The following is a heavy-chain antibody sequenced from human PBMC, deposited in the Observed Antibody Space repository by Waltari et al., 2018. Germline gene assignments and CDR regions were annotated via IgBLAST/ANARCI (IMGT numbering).Heavy chain of an antibody. Sequence: QVQLVQSGAEVKKPGASVTVSCKASGYTFTSGDINWVRQATGQGLEWMGWRNPNSCNTGYAQNLEGRVTMTRNTSTSTAYMELSSLRFEDTAVYYCARWPSGWSMRALDIWGQGTLVTVSS. V-gene: IGHV1-8*01. D-gene: IGHD6-19*01. CDR1: GYTFTSGD. CDR2: RNPNSCNT. CDR3: ARWPSGWSMRALDI. J-gene: IGHJ3*02.